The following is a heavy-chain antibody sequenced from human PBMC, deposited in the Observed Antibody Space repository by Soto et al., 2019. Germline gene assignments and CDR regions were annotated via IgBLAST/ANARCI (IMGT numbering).Heavy chain of an antibody. J-gene: IGHJ6*02. Sequence: GGPLRLSCAASGFTVSSNYMNWVRQAPGRGLEWVSIIYSGGRAYYADSVKGRFTISRDNSKNTLYLQMNRLRAEDTAVYYCARGMDIVIRGGSNGMDVWGQGTTVTVSS. CDR2: IYSGGRA. V-gene: IGHV3-53*01. CDR1: GFTVSSNY. CDR3: ARGMDIVIRGGSNGMDV. D-gene: IGHD5-12*01.